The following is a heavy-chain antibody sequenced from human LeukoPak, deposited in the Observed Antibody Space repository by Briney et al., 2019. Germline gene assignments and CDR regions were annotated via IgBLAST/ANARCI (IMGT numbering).Heavy chain of an antibody. CDR3: ARQFGRVGAYFDY. D-gene: IGHD1-26*01. CDR2: IYYSGST. J-gene: IGHJ4*02. Sequence: SETLSLTCTVSGGSISSSSYYWGWIRQPPGKGLEWTGSIYYSGSTYYNPSLKSRVTISVDTSKTQFSLKLISVTAADTAVYYCARQFGRVGAYFDYWGQGTLVTVSS. V-gene: IGHV4-39*01. CDR1: GGSISSSSYY.